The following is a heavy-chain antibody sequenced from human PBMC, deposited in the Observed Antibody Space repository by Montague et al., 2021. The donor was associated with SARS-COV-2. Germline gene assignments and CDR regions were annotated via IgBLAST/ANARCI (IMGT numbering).Heavy chain of an antibody. D-gene: IGHD6-19*01. V-gene: IGHV3-23*01. CDR3: AKDTATIRIAVALMDV. J-gene: IGHJ6*02. CDR1: GFLFSNYA. CDR2: MSGSGVRR. Sequence: SRRLSCAASGFLFSNYAMTWVRQAPGKGLEWVSTMSGSGVRRDYADSVKGRFTISRDSSKNTLYLQMNSLRVEDTAVYYCAKDTATIRIAVALMDVWGQGTTVIVSS.